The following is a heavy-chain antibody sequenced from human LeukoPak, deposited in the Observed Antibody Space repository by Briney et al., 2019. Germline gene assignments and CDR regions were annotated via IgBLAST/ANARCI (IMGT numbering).Heavy chain of an antibody. V-gene: IGHV4-59*01. J-gene: IGHJ4*02. Sequence: PSETLSLTCSVSGGSISSYYWSWIRQPPGKGLEWIGYIYYSGSTKYNPSLKSRVTILLDTSKNQSPLKLSSVTAADTAVYYCARGGVNWNYDYWGQGTLVTVSS. D-gene: IGHD1-7*01. CDR2: IYYSGST. CDR3: ARGGVNWNYDY. CDR1: GGSISSYY.